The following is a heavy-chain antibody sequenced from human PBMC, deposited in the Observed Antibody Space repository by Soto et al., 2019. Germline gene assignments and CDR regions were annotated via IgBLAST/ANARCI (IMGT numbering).Heavy chain of an antibody. V-gene: IGHV1-18*01. CDR1: SYTFSRYP. CDR3: AIDGPPTDY. Sequence: QVQLVPAGAEVKKPGASVKVSCKASSYTFSRYPISWVRQAPGQGRDWMGWIRAYNGNTNYAQNLQGRVTMTTDTSTSTAYMELRSLRSDDTAVYYCAIDGPPTDYWGQGTLVTVSS. CDR2: IRAYNGNT. J-gene: IGHJ4*02.